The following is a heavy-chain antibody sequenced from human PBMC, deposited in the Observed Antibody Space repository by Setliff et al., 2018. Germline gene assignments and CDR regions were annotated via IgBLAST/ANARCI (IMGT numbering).Heavy chain of an antibody. CDR2: IYHSGST. Sequence: SETLSLTCTVSGYSISSGYYWGWIRQPPGKGLEWIGSIYHSGSTYYNPSLKSRVTISVDKSKNQFSLKLSSVTAADTAVYYCARVGGSGSYWGQGTLVTVSS. D-gene: IGHD3-10*01. J-gene: IGHJ4*02. V-gene: IGHV4-38-2*02. CDR1: GYSISSGYY. CDR3: ARVGGSGSY.